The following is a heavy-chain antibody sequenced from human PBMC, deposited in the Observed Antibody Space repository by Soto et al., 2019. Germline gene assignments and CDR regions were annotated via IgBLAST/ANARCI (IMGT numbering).Heavy chain of an antibody. CDR3: ARGVNGYYYVDY. J-gene: IGHJ4*02. Sequence: EVQLVESGGNVLQPGGSLRLSCAASGFISSSYWMHWVRQAPWKGLVWVSRINRDGSRTDYADSVKGRFAVSRDNAKNTVLLQMNSLRADDTAVYYCARGVNGYYYVDYWGQGTLVTVSS. CDR2: INRDGSRT. CDR1: GFISSSYW. D-gene: IGHD2-8*01. V-gene: IGHV3-74*01.